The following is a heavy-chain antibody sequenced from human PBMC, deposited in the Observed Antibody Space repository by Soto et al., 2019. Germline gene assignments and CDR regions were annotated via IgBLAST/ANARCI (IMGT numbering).Heavy chain of an antibody. V-gene: IGHV1-69*13. CDR2: IIPIFGTA. Sequence: ASVTVSCKASGGTFSSYAISWVRQAPGQGLEWMGGIIPIFGTANYAQKLQGRVTITADESTSTAYMELSSLRSEDTAVYYCARAANGWGDYYYYYGMDVWGQGTTVTVSS. CDR3: ARAANGWGDYYYYYGMDV. CDR1: GGTFSSYA. J-gene: IGHJ6*02. D-gene: IGHD2-21*02.